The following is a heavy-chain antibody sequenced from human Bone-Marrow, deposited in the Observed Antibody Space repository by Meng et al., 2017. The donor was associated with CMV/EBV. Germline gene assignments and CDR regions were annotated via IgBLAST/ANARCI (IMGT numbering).Heavy chain of an antibody. CDR1: GFTFRSYA. V-gene: IGHV3-48*04. Sequence: GGSLRLSCAASGFTFRSYAMTYVRQAPGKGLEWVSYISSSSSTIYYADSVKGRFTISRDNAKNSLYLQMNSLRAEDTAVYYCARDKGTALYFHYGMDVWGQGTTVTVYS. J-gene: IGHJ6*02. CDR3: ARDKGTALYFHYGMDV. D-gene: IGHD2-8*01. CDR2: ISSSSSTI.